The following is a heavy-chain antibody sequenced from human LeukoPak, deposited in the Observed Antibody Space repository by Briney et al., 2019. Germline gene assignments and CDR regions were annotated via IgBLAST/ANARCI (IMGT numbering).Heavy chain of an antibody. CDR1: GFTFSSYW. J-gene: IGHJ4*02. V-gene: IGHV3-7*01. CDR2: IKQDGSEK. Sequence: GGSLRLSCAASGFTFSSYWMSWVRQAPGKGLEWVANIKQDGSEKYYVDSVKGRFTISRDNAKNSLYLQMNSLRAEDTAVYYCARDVSGYYDSSGYYYSMWGQGTLVTVSS. CDR3: ARDVSGYYDSSGYYYSM. D-gene: IGHD3-22*01.